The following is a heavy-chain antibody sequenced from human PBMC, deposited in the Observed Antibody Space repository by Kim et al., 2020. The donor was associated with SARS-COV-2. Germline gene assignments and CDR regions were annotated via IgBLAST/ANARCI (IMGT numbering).Heavy chain of an antibody. D-gene: IGHD3-3*01. CDR1: GFTFSNAW. V-gene: IGHV3-15*01. J-gene: IGHJ6*02. CDR2: IKSKTDGGTT. CDR3: TTDLRAYDFWSGYYTDYYYYGMDV. Sequence: GGSLRLSCAASGFTFSNAWMSWVRQAPGKGLEWVGRIKSKTDGGTTDYAAPGKCRFTISRDDSKNTLYLQMNSLKTEDTAEYYCTTDLRAYDFWSGYYTDYYYYGMDVWGQGTTVTVSS.